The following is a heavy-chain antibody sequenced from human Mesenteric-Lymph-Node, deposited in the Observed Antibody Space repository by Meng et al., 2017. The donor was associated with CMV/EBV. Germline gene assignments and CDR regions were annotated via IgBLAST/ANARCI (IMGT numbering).Heavy chain of an antibody. CDR3: ARAYDNTGSTKYYFIY. CDR2: INPNTGDT. CDR1: GYTFTGYF. V-gene: IGHV1-2*06. D-gene: IGHD3-22*01. Sequence: ASVKVSCKASGYTFTGYFMHWVRQAPGQGPEWMGRINPNTGDTNYAQKFQDRVTMTRDTSINTAYMELSRLRSDDTAVYYCARAYDNTGSTKYYFIYWGQGTLVTVSS. J-gene: IGHJ4*02.